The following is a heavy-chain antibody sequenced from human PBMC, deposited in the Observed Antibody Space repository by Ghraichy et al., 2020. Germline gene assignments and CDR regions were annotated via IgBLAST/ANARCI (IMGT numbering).Heavy chain of an antibody. Sequence: GGSLRLSCAASGFTFSSYGMHWVRQAPGKGLEWVAVISYDGSNKYYADSVKGRFTISRDNSKNTLYLQMNSLRAEDTAVYYCAKGDSSGWYENNWFDPWGQGTLVTVSS. J-gene: IGHJ5*02. CDR3: AKGDSSGWYENNWFDP. V-gene: IGHV3-30*18. CDR2: ISYDGSNK. CDR1: GFTFSSYG. D-gene: IGHD6-19*01.